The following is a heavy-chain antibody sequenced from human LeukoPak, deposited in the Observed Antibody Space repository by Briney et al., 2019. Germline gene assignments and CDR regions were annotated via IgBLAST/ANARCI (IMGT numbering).Heavy chain of an antibody. CDR2: IIPIFGTA. V-gene: IGHV1-69*05. Sequence: SVKVSCKASGGTFSSYAISWVRQAPGQGLEWMGGIIPIFGTANYAQKFQGRVTITTDESTSTAYMERSRLRSDDTAVYYCAREDKGRYFDWLPENWFDPWGQGTLVTVSS. J-gene: IGHJ5*02. D-gene: IGHD3-9*01. CDR1: GGTFSSYA. CDR3: AREDKGRYFDWLPENWFDP.